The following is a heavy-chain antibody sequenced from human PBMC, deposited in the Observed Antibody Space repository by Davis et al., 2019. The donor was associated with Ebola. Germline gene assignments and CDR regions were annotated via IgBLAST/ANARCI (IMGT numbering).Heavy chain of an antibody. CDR1: GFTFSDYY. CDR3: ARDLPFIVGGMDV. J-gene: IGHJ6*02. D-gene: IGHD2-15*01. V-gene: IGHV3-11*04. Sequence: GGSLRLSCAASGFTFSDYYMSWIRQAPGKGLEWVSYISSSGSTIYYADSVKGRFTISRDNAKNSLYLQMNSVRDEDTAVYYCARDLPFIVGGMDVWGQGTTVTVSS. CDR2: ISSSGSTI.